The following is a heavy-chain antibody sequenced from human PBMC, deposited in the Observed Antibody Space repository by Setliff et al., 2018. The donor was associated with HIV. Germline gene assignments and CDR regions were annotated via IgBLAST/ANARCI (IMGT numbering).Heavy chain of an antibody. D-gene: IGHD5-12*01. CDR3: ARVGEMATIGYSYYYMDV. J-gene: IGHJ6*03. CDR1: GVTFRRFA. CDR2: IIPMFGTT. Sequence: SVKVSCKASGVTFRRFAFSWVRQAPGQGLGWMGGIIPMFGTTNYAQRFQGRVTITADESTSTVYMELTSLRFEDTAVYYCARVGEMATIGYSYYYMDVWGKGTTVTVSS. V-gene: IGHV1-69*13.